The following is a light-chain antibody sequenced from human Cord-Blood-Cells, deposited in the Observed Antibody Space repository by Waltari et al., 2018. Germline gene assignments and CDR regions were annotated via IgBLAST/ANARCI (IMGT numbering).Light chain of an antibody. V-gene: IGLV6-57*01. CDR3: QSYDSSNVI. J-gene: IGLJ2*01. CDR1: SGSIASNY. CDR2: EDN. Sequence: NFMLTQPHSVSESPGKTVTISCTRSSGSIASNYVQWYQQRPGSSPTTVIYEDNQRTSGVPDLFSGSIDSSSNSASLTISGLKTEDEADYYCQSYDSSNVIFGGGTKLTVL.